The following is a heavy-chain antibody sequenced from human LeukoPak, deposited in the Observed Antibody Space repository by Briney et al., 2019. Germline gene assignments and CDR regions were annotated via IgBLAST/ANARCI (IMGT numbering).Heavy chain of an antibody. CDR1: GGSFSGYY. Sequence: SETLSLTCAVYGGSFSGYYWSWIRQPPGKGLEWIGEINHSGSTNYNPSLKSRVTISVDTSKNQFSLKLSSVTAADTAVYYCARAVNPRVEMATIHYWGQGTLVTVSS. D-gene: IGHD5-24*01. CDR2: INHSGST. CDR3: ARAVNPRVEMATIHY. J-gene: IGHJ4*02. V-gene: IGHV4-34*01.